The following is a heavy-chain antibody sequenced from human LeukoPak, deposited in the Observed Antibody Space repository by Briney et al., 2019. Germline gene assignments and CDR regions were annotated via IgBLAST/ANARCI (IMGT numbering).Heavy chain of an antibody. Sequence: GGSLRLSCAASGFTFSSYEMNWVRQAPGKGLEWVSYISSSGSTIYYADSVKGRFTISRDNAKNSLYLQMNSLRAEDTAVYYCARDGGLRWLHPFDYWGQGTLVTVSS. CDR2: ISSSGSTI. J-gene: IGHJ4*02. CDR3: ARDGGLRWLHPFDY. V-gene: IGHV3-48*03. CDR1: GFTFSSYE. D-gene: IGHD5-24*01.